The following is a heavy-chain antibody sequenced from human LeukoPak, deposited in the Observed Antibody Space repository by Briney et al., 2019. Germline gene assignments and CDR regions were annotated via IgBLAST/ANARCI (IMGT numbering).Heavy chain of an antibody. D-gene: IGHD3-22*01. Sequence: GESLKISCKGSGYSFTSYWVGWVRQMPGKGLEWMGIIYPGDSDTRYSPSFQGQVTISADKSISTAYLQWSSLKASDTAMYYCARLYHYYDSSGYYLPTLYYFDYWGQGTLVTVSS. CDR3: ARLYHYYDSSGYYLPTLYYFDY. CDR2: IYPGDSDT. CDR1: GYSFTSYW. J-gene: IGHJ4*02. V-gene: IGHV5-51*01.